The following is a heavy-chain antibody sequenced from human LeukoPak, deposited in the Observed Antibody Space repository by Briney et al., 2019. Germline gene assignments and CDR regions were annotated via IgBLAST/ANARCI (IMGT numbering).Heavy chain of an antibody. D-gene: IGHD4-17*01. V-gene: IGHV4-59*08. CDR2: IYYSGST. Sequence: SETLSLTCTVSGGSISSYYWSWIRQPPGKGLEWIGYIYYSGSTNYNPSLKSRVTISVDTSKNQFSLKLSSVTAADTAVYYCARHIYGDPRGWFDYWGQGTLVTVSS. J-gene: IGHJ4*02. CDR3: ARHIYGDPRGWFDY. CDR1: GGSISSYY.